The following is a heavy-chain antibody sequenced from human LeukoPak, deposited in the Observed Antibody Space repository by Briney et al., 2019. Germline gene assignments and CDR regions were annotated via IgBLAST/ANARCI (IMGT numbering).Heavy chain of an antibody. CDR3: ARDSGWFDP. J-gene: IGHJ5*02. CDR2: IYYSGST. Sequence: SETLSLTCTVSGGSISSRSYYWGWIRQPPGKGLEWIGSIYYSGSTYYNPSLKSRVTISVDTSKNQFSLKLSSVTAADTAVYYCARDSGWFDPWGQGTLVTVSS. CDR1: GGSISSRSYY. D-gene: IGHD3-10*01. V-gene: IGHV4-39*07.